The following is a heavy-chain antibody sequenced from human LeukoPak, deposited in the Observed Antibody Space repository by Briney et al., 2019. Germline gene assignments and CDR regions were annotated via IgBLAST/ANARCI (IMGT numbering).Heavy chain of an antibody. CDR1: GGSISSSSYY. CDR3: ARPSKSGGYNYWYFDL. Sequence: SETLSLTCTVSGGSISSSSYYGGWIRQPPGKGLEWIGSLSYSGSTYYNPSLKSRVTLSVDTSNNQFSLKLNSVIAADTAVYYCARPSKSGGYNYWYFDLWGRGTLVTVSS. J-gene: IGHJ2*01. V-gene: IGHV4-39*01. D-gene: IGHD5-24*01. CDR2: LSYSGST.